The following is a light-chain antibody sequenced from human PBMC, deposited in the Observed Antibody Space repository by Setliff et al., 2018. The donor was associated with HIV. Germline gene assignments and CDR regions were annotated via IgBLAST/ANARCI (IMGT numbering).Light chain of an antibody. J-gene: IGLJ1*01. Sequence: QSVLTQPASVSGSPGQSITISCTGTSSDVGGYNYVSWYQQHPGKAPKLMICDVSNRPSGVSNRFSGSKSGNTASLTISGLQAGDEADYYCSSYTSSSPYVFGTGTKVTVL. CDR2: DVS. CDR3: SSYTSSSPYV. CDR1: SSDVGGYNY. V-gene: IGLV2-14*03.